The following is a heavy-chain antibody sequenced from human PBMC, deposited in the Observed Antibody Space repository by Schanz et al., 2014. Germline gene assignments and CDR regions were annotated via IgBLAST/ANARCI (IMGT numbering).Heavy chain of an antibody. V-gene: IGHV1-18*01. D-gene: IGHD6-6*01. Sequence: GAEVKKPGASVKVSCKASGYTFTSYGISWVRQAPGQGLEWMGWISPYNGNTNYAQKLQGRVTMTADTSTSTAYMELSSLRSDDAAVYYCARDQSPYTNSSDVRYFDYWGQGSLVTVSS. J-gene: IGHJ4*02. CDR2: ISPYNGNT. CDR3: ARDQSPYTNSSDVRYFDY. CDR1: GYTFTSYG.